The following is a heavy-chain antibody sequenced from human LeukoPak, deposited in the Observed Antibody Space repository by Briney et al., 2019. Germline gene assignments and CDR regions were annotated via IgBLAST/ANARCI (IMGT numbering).Heavy chain of an antibody. CDR2: IYYNGST. D-gene: IGHD3-16*02. CDR3: ASSTYDYVWGSYLGPFDY. Sequence: SETLSLTCTVSGGSISSYYWSWIRQPPGKGLEWIGYIYYNGSTNYNPTLKRRVTISVDTSKNQFSLKLSSVTAADTAVYYCASSTYDYVWGSYLGPFDYWGQGTLVTVSS. V-gene: IGHV4-59*01. J-gene: IGHJ4*02. CDR1: GGSISSYY.